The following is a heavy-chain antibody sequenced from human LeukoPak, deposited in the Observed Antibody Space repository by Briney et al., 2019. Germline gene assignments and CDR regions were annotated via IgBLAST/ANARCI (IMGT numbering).Heavy chain of an antibody. CDR2: ISGSGGST. Sequence: PGGSLRLSCAASGFTFSNYAMNWVRQPPGKGLEWVSSISGSGGSTYYADSVKGRFTISRDNSKNTLYLQMNSLRAEDTAVYYCARIRWDYGREDYWGQGTLVTVSS. D-gene: IGHD4/OR15-4a*01. V-gene: IGHV3-23*01. CDR1: GFTFSNYA. J-gene: IGHJ4*02. CDR3: ARIRWDYGREDY.